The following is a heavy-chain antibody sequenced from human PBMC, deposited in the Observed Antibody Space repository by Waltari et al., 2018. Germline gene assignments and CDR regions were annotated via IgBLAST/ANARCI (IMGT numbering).Heavy chain of an antibody. CDR3: ARAKDNSFGDAFDI. D-gene: IGHD1-20*01. V-gene: IGHV1-69*01. J-gene: IGHJ3*02. Sequence: SCKASGGTFSSYAISWVRQAPGQGLEWMGGIIPIFGTANYAQKFQGRVTITADESTSTAYMELSSLRSEDTAVYYCARAKDNSFGDAFDIWGQGTMVTVSS. CDR1: GGTFSSYA. CDR2: IIPIFGTA.